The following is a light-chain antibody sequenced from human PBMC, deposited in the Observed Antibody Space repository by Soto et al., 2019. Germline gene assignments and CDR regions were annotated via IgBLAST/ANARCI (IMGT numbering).Light chain of an antibody. CDR1: QDISNY. CDR2: DAS. CDR3: QQYDNLPPL. V-gene: IGKV1-33*01. Sequence: DIQMTQYPSSLSASVGDRVTITCQASQDISNYLNWYQQKPGKAPKLLIYDASNLETGFPSRFSGSGSGTDFTFTISSLQPEDIATYYCQQYDNLPPLFGQGTKLEIK. J-gene: IGKJ2*01.